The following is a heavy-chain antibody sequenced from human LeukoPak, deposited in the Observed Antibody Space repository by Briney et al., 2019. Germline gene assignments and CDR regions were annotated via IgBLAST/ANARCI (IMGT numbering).Heavy chain of an antibody. D-gene: IGHD2-2*01. CDR3: ARDREDIVVVPAAIGWFDP. V-gene: IGHV1-69*01. CDR1: GFTFSSYA. J-gene: IGHJ5*02. CDR2: IIPIFGTA. Sequence: GGSLRLSCAASGFTFSSYAISWVRQAPGQGLEWMGGIIPIFGTANYAQKFQGRVTITADESTSTAYMELSSLRSEDTAVYYCARDREDIVVVPAAIGWFDPWGQGTLVTVSS.